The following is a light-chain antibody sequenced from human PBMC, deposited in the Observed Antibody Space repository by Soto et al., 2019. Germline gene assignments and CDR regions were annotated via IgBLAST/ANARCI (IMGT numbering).Light chain of an antibody. V-gene: IGKV3-20*01. Sequence: EFVLTQSPGTLSLSPGERATLSCRASQTVRNNYLAWYQQKPGQAPRLLIYDASSRATGNPDRFSGGGSGKDFTLTISRLEPEDFAVYYCQQFSSYPLTFGGGTKVDIK. CDR3: QQFSSYPLT. CDR2: DAS. J-gene: IGKJ4*01. CDR1: QTVRNNY.